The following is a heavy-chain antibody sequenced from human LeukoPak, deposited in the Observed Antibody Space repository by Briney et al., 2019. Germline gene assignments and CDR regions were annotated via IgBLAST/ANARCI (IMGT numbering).Heavy chain of an antibody. V-gene: IGHV3-53*05. CDR2: IYSGGST. CDR3: ARVDSGSACAS. Sequence: GGSLRLSCAASGFTVSSNDMSWVRQAPGEGLECISVIYSGGSTDYADSVKGRLTISRDISKNTLYLQMGSLRPEDMAVYYCARVDSGSACASWGQGILVTVSS. D-gene: IGHD6-19*01. J-gene: IGHJ1*01. CDR1: GFTVSSND.